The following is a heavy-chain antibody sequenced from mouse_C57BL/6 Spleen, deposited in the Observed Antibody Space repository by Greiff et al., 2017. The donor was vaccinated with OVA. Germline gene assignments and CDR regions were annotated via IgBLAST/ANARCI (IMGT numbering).Heavy chain of an antibody. CDR3: ARREDYYDSSALAY. D-gene: IGHD1-1*01. J-gene: IGHJ3*01. CDR1: GFSFTSYG. Sequence: VKLVESGPGLVAPSQCLSISCTASGFSFTSYGVDWVRQPPGKGLEWLGVIWGGGSTNYNSALMSRLSISKDNSKSQVFLKMNSLQTDDTAMYYCARREDYYDSSALAYWGQGTLVTVAA. V-gene: IGHV2-9*01. CDR2: IWGGGST.